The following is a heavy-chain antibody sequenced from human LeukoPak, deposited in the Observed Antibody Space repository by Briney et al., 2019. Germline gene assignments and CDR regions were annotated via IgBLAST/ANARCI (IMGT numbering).Heavy chain of an antibody. D-gene: IGHD2-15*01. CDR3: ARARPRGYCSGGSCYPAVDY. CDR2: INHSGST. V-gene: IGHV4-34*01. CDR1: GGSFSGYY. J-gene: IGHJ4*02. Sequence: SETLSLTCAVYGGSFSGYYWSWIRQPPGKGLEWIGEINHSGSTNYNPSLKSRVTISVDTSKNQFSLKLSSVTVADTAVYYCARARPRGYCSGGSCYPAVDYWGQGTLVTVSS.